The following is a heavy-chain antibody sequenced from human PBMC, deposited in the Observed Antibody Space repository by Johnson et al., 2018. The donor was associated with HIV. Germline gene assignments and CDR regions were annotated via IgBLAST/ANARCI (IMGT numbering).Heavy chain of an antibody. CDR3: AKESKWESRTPHDFDI. J-gene: IGHJ3*02. CDR2: ISSSGSTI. D-gene: IGHD1-26*01. V-gene: IGHV3-11*01. Sequence: QVQLVESGGGLVQPGGSLRLSCAASGFTFSDYYMSWIRQAPGKGLEWVSYISSSGSTIYYADSVKGRFTISRDNAKNSLYLQMNSLRAEDTAVYYCAKESKWESRTPHDFDIWGQGTMVTVSS. CDR1: GFTFSDYY.